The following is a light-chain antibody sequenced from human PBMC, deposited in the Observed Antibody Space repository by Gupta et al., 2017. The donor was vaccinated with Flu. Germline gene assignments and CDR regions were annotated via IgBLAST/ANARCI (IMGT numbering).Light chain of an antibody. CDR2: WAS. J-gene: IGKJ1*01. CDR3: QQYYSAPPWT. CDR1: LIVLSCSVMETY. V-gene: IGKV4-1*01. Sequence: LGLEGPLHCKSSLIVLSCSVMETYLAWYQNRPRQPPQLLIYWASTRESGVPDRFSGSGSGADFTLSISALQAVDVSVYFCQQYYSAPPWTFGQGTKVEIK.